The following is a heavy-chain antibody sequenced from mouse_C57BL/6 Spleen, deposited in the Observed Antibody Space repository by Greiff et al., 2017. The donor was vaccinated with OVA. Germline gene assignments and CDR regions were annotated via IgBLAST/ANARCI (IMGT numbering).Heavy chain of an antibody. J-gene: IGHJ4*01. V-gene: IGHV2-2*01. CDR3: ARKGYGSSSEAMDY. D-gene: IGHD1-1*01. Sequence: VKLQESGPGLVQPSQSLSITCTVSGFSLTSYGVHWVRQSPGKGLEWLGVIWSGGSTDYNAAFISRLSISKDNSKSQVFFKMNSLQADDTAIYYCARKGYGSSSEAMDYWGQGTSVTVSS. CDR1: GFSLTSYG. CDR2: IWSGGST.